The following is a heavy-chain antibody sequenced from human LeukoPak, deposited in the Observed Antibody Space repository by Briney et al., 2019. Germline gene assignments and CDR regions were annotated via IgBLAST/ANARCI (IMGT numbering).Heavy chain of an antibody. Sequence: GGSLRLSCAASGFTFSSYWMHWVRHAPGKGLVWVSHINTDGSGTYYADSVKGRLTISRDNAKNTLYLQMNSPRAEDTAVYFCARDLDYGGHLWGQGTLVTVSS. J-gene: IGHJ5*02. V-gene: IGHV3-74*01. D-gene: IGHD4-23*01. CDR2: INTDGSGT. CDR3: ARDLDYGGHL. CDR1: GFTFSSYW.